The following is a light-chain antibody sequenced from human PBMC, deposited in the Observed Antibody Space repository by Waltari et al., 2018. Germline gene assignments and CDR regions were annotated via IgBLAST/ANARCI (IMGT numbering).Light chain of an antibody. CDR1: QSVSTN. CDR3: QQYNTWPPALT. Sequence: EIVMTQSPVTLSVSPGERATLSCRASQSVSTNLAWYQQRPGQAPRLLVYGASTRATNIPARISGSGSGTEFTLTISSLQSEDFAVYYCQQYNTWPPALTFGGGTKVEIK. J-gene: IGKJ4*01. CDR2: GAS. V-gene: IGKV3-15*01.